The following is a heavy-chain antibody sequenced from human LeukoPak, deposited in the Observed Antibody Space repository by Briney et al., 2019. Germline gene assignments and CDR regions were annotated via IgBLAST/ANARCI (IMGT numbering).Heavy chain of an antibody. D-gene: IGHD6-13*01. CDR2: IYHSGST. J-gene: IGHJ3*02. CDR1: GYSISSGYY. V-gene: IGHV4-38-2*02. CDR3: ARHSAHSSTNDAFDI. Sequence: SETLSLTCTVSGYSISSGYYWGWIRQPPGKGLEWIGSIYHSGSTYYNPSLKSRVTISVDTSKNQFSLKLTSVTAADTAVYYCARHSAHSSTNDAFDIWGQGTLVTVSS.